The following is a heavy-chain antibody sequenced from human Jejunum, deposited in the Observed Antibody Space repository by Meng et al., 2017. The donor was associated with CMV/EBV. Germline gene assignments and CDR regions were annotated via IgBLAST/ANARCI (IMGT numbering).Heavy chain of an antibody. CDR2: IYPGDSDT. CDR1: RYW. Sequence: RYWIDWVRQKPGKGLEWMGIIYPGDSDTTYSPSFEGQVTMSADRSIDTAFLQWSSLKASDTAMYYCATSLLGQAAVTRPDSFDYWGQGTLVTVSS. D-gene: IGHD3-10*01. V-gene: IGHV5-51*01. J-gene: IGHJ4*02. CDR3: ATSLLGQAAVTRPDSFDY.